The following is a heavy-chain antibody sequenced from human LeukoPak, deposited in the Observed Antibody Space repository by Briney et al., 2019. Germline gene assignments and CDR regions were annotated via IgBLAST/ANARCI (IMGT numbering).Heavy chain of an antibody. V-gene: IGHV1-2*02. CDR2: INPISGGT. J-gene: IGHJ3*02. CDR1: GYTFTGYY. Sequence: ASVKVSCKASGYTFTGYYMHWVRQAPGQGLEWMGWINPISGGTNYAQKFQGRVTMTRDTSISTAYMELGRLRSDDTAVYYCAREHSSGYYFDAFDIWGQGTMVTVSS. D-gene: IGHD3-22*01. CDR3: AREHSSGYYFDAFDI.